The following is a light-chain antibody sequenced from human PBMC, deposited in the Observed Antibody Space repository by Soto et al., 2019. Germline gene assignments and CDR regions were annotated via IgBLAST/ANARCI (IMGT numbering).Light chain of an antibody. CDR3: QTWGTGSGV. CDR1: SGQSSYA. V-gene: IGLV4-69*01. Sequence: QSVLTQSPSVSASLGASVKLTCTLRSGQSSYAIAWHQQQPDKGPRYLMKVNSDGSHSKGDGIPDRFSGSTSGAERYLTISSLQSEDEADYYCQTWGTGSGVFGGGTKVTVL. CDR2: VNSDGSH. J-gene: IGLJ3*02.